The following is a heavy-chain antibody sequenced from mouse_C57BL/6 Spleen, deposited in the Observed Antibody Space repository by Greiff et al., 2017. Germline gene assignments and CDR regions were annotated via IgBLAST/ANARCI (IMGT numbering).Heavy chain of an antibody. CDR1: GFTFSSYA. D-gene: IGHD1-1*01. CDR3: TREGITTVVGAMDY. V-gene: IGHV5-9-1*02. Sequence: DVMLVESGEGLVKPGGSLKLSCAASGFTFSSYAMSWVRQTPEKRLEWVAYISSGGDYIYYADTVKGRFTISRDNARNTLYLQMSSLKSEDTAMYYCTREGITTVVGAMDYWGQGTSVTVSS. CDR2: ISSGGDYI. J-gene: IGHJ4*01.